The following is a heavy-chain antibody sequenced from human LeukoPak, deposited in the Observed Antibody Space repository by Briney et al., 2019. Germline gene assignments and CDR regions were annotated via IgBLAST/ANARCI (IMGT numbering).Heavy chain of an antibody. J-gene: IGHJ5*02. D-gene: IGHD2-2*01. CDR2: IYPADSGT. Sequence: GESLKISCKGSGYSFASFWIGWVRQMPGKGLEWMGVIYPADSGTRYSPSFQGQVTISADKSTSTAYLQWSTLKASDTAIYYCARQSAAAQYTNWFDPWGQGTLVTVSS. CDR1: GYSFASFW. V-gene: IGHV5-51*01. CDR3: ARQSAAAQYTNWFDP.